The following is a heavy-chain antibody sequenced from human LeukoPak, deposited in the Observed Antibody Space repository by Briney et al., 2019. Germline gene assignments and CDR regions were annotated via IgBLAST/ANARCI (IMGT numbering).Heavy chain of an antibody. CDR2: INHSGST. J-gene: IGHJ6*03. Sequence: SETRSLTCAVYGGSFSGYYWSWIRRPPGKGLEWIGEINHSGSTNYSPSLKRRVTISVDTSKNQFFLKLSSVTAADTAVYYCTRGSIAYYYMDVWGKGTTVTISS. V-gene: IGHV4-34*01. CDR1: GGSFSGYY. D-gene: IGHD3-22*01. CDR3: TRGSIAYYYMDV.